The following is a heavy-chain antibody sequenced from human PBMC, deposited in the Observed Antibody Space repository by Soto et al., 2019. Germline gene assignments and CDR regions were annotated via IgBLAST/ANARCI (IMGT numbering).Heavy chain of an antibody. CDR1: GFTSSSYA. J-gene: IGHJ6*03. V-gene: IGHV3-23*01. D-gene: IGHD3-3*01. CDR2: ISGSGGST. CDR3: AKVPQGGTIFGVVTLDYYYYYMDV. Sequence: GGSLRLSCAASGFTSSSYAMSWVRQAPGKGLEWVSAISGSGGSTYYADSVKGRFTISRDNSKNTLYLQMNSLRAEDTAVYYCAKVPQGGTIFGVVTLDYYYYYMDVWGKGTTVTVSS.